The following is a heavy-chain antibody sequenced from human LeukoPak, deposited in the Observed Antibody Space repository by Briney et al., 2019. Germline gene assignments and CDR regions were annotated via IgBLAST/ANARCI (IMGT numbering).Heavy chain of an antibody. J-gene: IGHJ4*02. Sequence: SETLSLTCTVSGGSISSSSAYWGWIRQPPGMELEWIGSIYYSKNTYYNPSLKSRVTISADTSKNQFSLTLGSMSATDTAVYYCVSPRGFSYGYFDYWGQGTLVTVSS. V-gene: IGHV4-39*01. CDR1: GGSISSSSAY. CDR3: VSPRGFSYGYFDY. CDR2: IYYSKNT. D-gene: IGHD5-18*01.